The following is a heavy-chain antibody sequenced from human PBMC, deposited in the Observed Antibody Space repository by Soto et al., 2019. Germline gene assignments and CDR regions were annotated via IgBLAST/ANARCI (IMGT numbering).Heavy chain of an antibody. Sequence: GESLKISCKGPGYSFTSYWIGWVRQMPGKGLEWMGIIYPGDSDTRYSPSFQGQVTISADKSISTAYLQWSSLKASDTAMYYCARDSAYCSGGRCYDAFDMWGQGTMVTVSS. CDR3: ARDSAYCSGGRCYDAFDM. CDR1: GYSFTSYW. V-gene: IGHV5-51*01. CDR2: IYPGDSDT. J-gene: IGHJ3*02. D-gene: IGHD2-8*02.